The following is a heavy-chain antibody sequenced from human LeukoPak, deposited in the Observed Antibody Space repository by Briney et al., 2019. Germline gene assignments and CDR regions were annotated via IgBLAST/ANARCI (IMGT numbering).Heavy chain of an antibody. V-gene: IGHV1-2*02. Sequence: ASVNVSCKASGYTFTGYYMHWVRQAPGQGLEWMGWINPNSGGTNYAQNFQGRVTMTRDTSISTAYMELSRLRSDDTAVYYCALSRYSSSWSDYWGQGTLVTVSS. J-gene: IGHJ4*02. CDR3: ALSRYSSSWSDY. CDR1: GYTFTGYY. CDR2: INPNSGGT. D-gene: IGHD6-13*01.